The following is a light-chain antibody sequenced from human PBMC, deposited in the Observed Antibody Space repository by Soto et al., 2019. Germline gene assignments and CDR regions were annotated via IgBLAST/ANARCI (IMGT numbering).Light chain of an antibody. V-gene: IGKV1-5*01. Sequence: DIRLTQSPSTLSASVAYRVTITCLASQSITARLAWYQQKPGKAPKLLIYDASILERGVPSRFSGSGSGTEFPLTISTLQPDDFETYYCQQYNTFSLTFGGGTKVDIK. CDR1: QSITAR. CDR2: DAS. J-gene: IGKJ4*01. CDR3: QQYNTFSLT.